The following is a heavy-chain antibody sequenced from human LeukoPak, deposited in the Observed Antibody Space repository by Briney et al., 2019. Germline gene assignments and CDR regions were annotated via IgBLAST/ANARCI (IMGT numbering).Heavy chain of an antibody. CDR3: ARNEAENYYDSSGYRAPFDY. CDR2: INHSGST. D-gene: IGHD3-22*01. Sequence: PSETLSLTCAVYGGSFSGYYWSWIRQPPGKGLEWIGEINHSGSTNYNPSLKSRVTISVDTSKNQFSLKLSSVTAADTAVYHCARNEAENYYDSSGYRAPFDYWGQGTLVTVSS. V-gene: IGHV4-34*01. CDR1: GGSFSGYY. J-gene: IGHJ4*02.